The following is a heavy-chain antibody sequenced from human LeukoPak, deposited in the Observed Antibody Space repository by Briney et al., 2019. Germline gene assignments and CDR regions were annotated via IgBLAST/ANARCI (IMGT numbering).Heavy chain of an antibody. CDR1: GGSIRSSYYY. D-gene: IGHD2-21*01. CDR2: IYDSGST. Sequence: SETLSLTCTVSGGSIRSSYYYWGWIRQPPGKGLEWIGSIYDSGSTYYNPSLKSRVTISVDTSKNQFSLKLSSVTAADTAVYYGARVRARFPFPSAYFDLGGRGPLVPVPS. V-gene: IGHV4-39*07. J-gene: IGHJ2*01. CDR3: ARVRARFPFPSAYFDL.